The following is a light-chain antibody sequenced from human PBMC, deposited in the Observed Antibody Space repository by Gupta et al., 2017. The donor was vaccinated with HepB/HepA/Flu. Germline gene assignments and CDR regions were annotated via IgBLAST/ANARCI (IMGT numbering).Light chain of an antibody. J-gene: IGLJ2*01. CDR2: QHT. CDR3: QSWDSSTVV. Sequence: SYELTQPPSVSASPGQTASITCSGDKLGNKYAYWYQQKPGQSPVLVIYQHTKRPSRIPERFSGSTFGNTATLTISGTQAMDEADYYCQSWDSSTVVFGGGTKLTVL. V-gene: IGLV3-1*01. CDR1: KLGNKY.